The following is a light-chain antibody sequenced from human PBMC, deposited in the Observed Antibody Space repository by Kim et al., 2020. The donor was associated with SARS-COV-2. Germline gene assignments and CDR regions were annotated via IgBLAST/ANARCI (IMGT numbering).Light chain of an antibody. V-gene: IGLV1-44*01. CDR2: RNN. J-gene: IGLJ2*01. Sequence: TVSWYQQVPGTAPKLLIYRNNQRPSGVPDRFAGSKSGTSASLAISGLRSEDEADYYCAAWEDSVNGLVVFGGGTKVTVL. CDR3: AAWEDSVNGLVV. CDR1: T.